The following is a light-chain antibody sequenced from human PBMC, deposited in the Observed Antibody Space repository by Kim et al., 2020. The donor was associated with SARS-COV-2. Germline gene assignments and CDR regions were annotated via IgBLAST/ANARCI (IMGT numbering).Light chain of an antibody. J-gene: IGLJ1*01. V-gene: IGLV2-14*03. CDR3: SSYTRSTTYYV. CDR2: AVS. CDR1: SSGVGGYNY. Sequence: SITISCTGTSSGVGGYNYVSWYQQHPGKAPKLMIYAVSNRPSGVSNRFSGSKSGNTASLTISGLQAEDEADYYCSSYTRSTTYYVFGTGTKVTVL.